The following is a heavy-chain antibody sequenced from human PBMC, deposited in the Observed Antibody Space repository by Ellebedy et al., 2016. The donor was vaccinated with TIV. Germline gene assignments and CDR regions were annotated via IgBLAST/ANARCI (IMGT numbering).Heavy chain of an antibody. CDR3: GRYYDSSGGSFFDY. CDR1: GGSINPYY. Sequence: MPSETLSLTCSIAGGSINPYYWAWIRQPPGKGLEWIGFIHHLGSTNYNPSLKSRVTISVDKSKNQFSLKLTSVTAADTAVYYCGRYYDSSGGSFFDYWGQGTLVTVSS. V-gene: IGHV4-59*12. J-gene: IGHJ4*02. D-gene: IGHD3-22*01. CDR2: IHHLGST.